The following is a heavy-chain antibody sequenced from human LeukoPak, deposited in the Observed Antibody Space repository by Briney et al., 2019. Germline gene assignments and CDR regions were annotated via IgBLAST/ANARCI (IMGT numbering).Heavy chain of an antibody. CDR2: INHSGST. D-gene: IGHD6-13*01. Sequence: SETLSLTCTVSGDSISSSSYYWSWIRQPPGKGLEWIGEINHSGSTNYNPSLKSRVTISVDTSKNQFSLKLSSVTAADTAVYYCARHMFSFGYSSSWYFDYWGQGTLVTVSS. V-gene: IGHV4-39*01. CDR3: ARHMFSFGYSSSWYFDY. CDR1: GDSISSSSYY. J-gene: IGHJ4*02.